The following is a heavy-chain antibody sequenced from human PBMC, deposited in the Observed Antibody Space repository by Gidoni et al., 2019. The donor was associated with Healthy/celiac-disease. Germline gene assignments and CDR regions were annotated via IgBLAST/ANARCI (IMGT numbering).Heavy chain of an antibody. D-gene: IGHD4-17*01. J-gene: IGHJ5*02. CDR1: GFTVSSNY. V-gene: IGHV3-53*01. CDR2: IYSGGST. Sequence: EVQLVESGGGLIQPGGSLRLSCAASGFTVSSNYMSWVRRAPGKGLEWVSVIYSGGSTYYADSVKGRFPTSRENSKNTLYLQMNSLRAEDTAVYFCARETRDYGDYWHNYWFDPLGQGTLVTVSS. CDR3: ARETRDYGDYWHNYWFDP.